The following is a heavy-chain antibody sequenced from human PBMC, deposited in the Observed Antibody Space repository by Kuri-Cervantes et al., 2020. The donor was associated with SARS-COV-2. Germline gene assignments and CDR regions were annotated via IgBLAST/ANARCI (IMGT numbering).Heavy chain of an antibody. CDR1: GDSIRSYY. CDR3: AGPHCSAGSCYVY. V-gene: IGHV4-59*04. D-gene: IGHD2-15*01. CDR2: TYHTGTT. J-gene: IGHJ4*02. Sequence: GSLRLSCTVSGDSIRSYYWNWIRQPPGKGLEWIGSTYHTGTTSYNPSLKSRVTIGVDTSQNQLSLKLNSVTAADTAVYYCAGPHCSAGSCYVYWGQGTLVTVSS.